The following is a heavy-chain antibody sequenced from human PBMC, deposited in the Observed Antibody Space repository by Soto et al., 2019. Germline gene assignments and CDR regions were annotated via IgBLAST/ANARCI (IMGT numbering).Heavy chain of an antibody. V-gene: IGHV3-23*01. J-gene: IGHJ6*02. CDR3: ARTISTVGYYYGMDV. D-gene: IGHD3-3*02. CDR2: ISGSGGST. CDR1: GFTFSSYA. Sequence: GGSLRLSCAASGFTFSSYAMSWVRQAPGKGLEWVSAISGSGGSTYYADSVKGRFTISRDNSKNTLYLQMNSLRAEDTAVYYCARTISTVGYYYGMDVWGQGTTVTVSS.